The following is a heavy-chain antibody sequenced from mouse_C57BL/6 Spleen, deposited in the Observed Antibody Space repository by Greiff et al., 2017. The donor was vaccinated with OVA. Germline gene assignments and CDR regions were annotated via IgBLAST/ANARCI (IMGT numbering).Heavy chain of an antibody. J-gene: IGHJ4*01. D-gene: IGHD2-3*01. V-gene: IGHV1-53*01. CDR2: INPSNGGT. CDR3: ARSDGYWGDY. Sequence: QVQLQQPGTELVKPGASVKLSCKASGYTFTSYWMNWVKQRPGQGLEWIGNINPSNGGTNYNETFKIKATLPVDKSYSTAYMQLSSLTSEDSAVYYCARSDGYWGDYWGQGTSVTVSS. CDR1: GYTFTSYW.